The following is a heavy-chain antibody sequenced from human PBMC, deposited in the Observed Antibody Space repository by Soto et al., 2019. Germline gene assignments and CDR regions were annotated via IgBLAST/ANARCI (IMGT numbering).Heavy chain of an antibody. V-gene: IGHV5-51*01. CDR3: ARRMGYCSGGSCFYNDAFDI. Sequence: GESLKISCKGSGYSFTSYWIGWVRQMPGKGLEWMGIIYPGDSDTRYNPSFQGQVTISADKSISTAYLQWSSLKASDTAMYYCARRMGYCSGGSCFYNDAFDIWGQGTMVTVSS. J-gene: IGHJ3*02. D-gene: IGHD2-15*01. CDR1: GYSFTSYW. CDR2: IYPGDSDT.